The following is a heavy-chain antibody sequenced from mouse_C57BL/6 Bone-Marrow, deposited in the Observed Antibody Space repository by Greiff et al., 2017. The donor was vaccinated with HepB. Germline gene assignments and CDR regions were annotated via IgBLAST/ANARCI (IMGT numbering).Heavy chain of an antibody. CDR3: ARGRDWDVGY. V-gene: IGHV1-26*01. CDR2: INPNNGGT. D-gene: IGHD4-1*01. Sequence: VQLQQSGPELVKPGASVKISCKASGYTFTDYYMNWVKQSHGKSLEWIGDINPNNGGTSYNQKFKGKATLTVDKSSSTADMELRSLTSEDSAVYYCARGRDWDVGYWGQGTTLTVSS. CDR1: GYTFTDYY. J-gene: IGHJ2*01.